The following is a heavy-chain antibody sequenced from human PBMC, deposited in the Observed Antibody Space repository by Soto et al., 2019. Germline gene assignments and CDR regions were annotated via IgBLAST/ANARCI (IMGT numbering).Heavy chain of an antibody. J-gene: IGHJ5*02. V-gene: IGHV3-23*01. CDR2: ITGSGAGS. CDR1: GFTFSSYA. Sequence: EVQLLESGGGWLQPGGSLRLSCAASGFTFSSYAMNWVRQAPGKGLEWVSGITGSGAGSYYSDSVKGRFTISRDNSKNTLYLQMNSLRAEDTAVYYCAKAYSNSWPNGWFEPWGQGTLVTVSS. CDR3: AKAYSNSWPNGWFEP. D-gene: IGHD6-13*01.